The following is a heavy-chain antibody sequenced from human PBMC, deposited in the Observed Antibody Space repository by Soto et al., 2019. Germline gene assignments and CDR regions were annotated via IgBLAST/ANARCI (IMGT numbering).Heavy chain of an antibody. V-gene: IGHV1-2*04. CDR2: INPNSGGT. CDR1: GYTLTELS. CDR3: ATSGSYYGYYYYGMDV. D-gene: IGHD1-26*01. Sequence: GASVKVSCKVSGYTLTELSMHWVRQAPGKGLEWMGWINPNSGGTNYAQKFQGWVTMTRDTSISTAYMELSRLRSDDTAVYYCATSGSYYGYYYYGMDVWGQGTTVTVSS. J-gene: IGHJ6*02.